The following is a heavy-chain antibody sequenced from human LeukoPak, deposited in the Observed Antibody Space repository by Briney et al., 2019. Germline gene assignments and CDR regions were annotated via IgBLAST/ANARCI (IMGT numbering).Heavy chain of an antibody. Sequence: ASVKVSCKASGYTFTRYAMNWVRQAPGQGLEWMGWINTRSGDAQLAHSLQARVTMTTDTSTSTASMELGSLGSDDTAVYYCARDTDFSIDYWGQGSLVTVSS. J-gene: IGHJ4*02. CDR1: GYTFTRYA. V-gene: IGHV1-18*01. D-gene: IGHD2/OR15-2a*01. CDR2: INTRSGDA. CDR3: ARDTDFSIDY.